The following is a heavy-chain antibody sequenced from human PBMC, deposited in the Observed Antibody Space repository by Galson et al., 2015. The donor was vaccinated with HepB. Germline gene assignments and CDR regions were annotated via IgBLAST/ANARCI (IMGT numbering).Heavy chain of an antibody. CDR2: INEDGRTT. Sequence: LRLSCAASGFPFSRFWMAWVRQAPGKGLEWVANINEDGRTTRYVDSVKGRFAISRNNAENSLYLQMNSLRVEDTAVYFCARDRGVAVAGTVGYFDPWGQGTLVTVPS. CDR3: ARDRGVAVAGTVGYFDP. CDR1: GFPFSRFW. V-gene: IGHV3-7*01. D-gene: IGHD6-19*01. J-gene: IGHJ5*02.